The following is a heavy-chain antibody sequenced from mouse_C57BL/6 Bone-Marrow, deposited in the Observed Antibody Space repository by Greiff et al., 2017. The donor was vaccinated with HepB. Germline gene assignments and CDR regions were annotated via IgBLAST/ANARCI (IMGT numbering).Heavy chain of an antibody. D-gene: IGHD1-1*01. Sequence: VKLQESGPGLVAPSQSLSITCTASGFSLTSYGVDWVRQPPGKGLEWLGVIWGGGSTTYNSALMSRLSISTENSKSQVFLKLNSLQTDDTARYYCAKHDSYYGSSFFAYWGQGTLVTVSA. CDR2: IWGGGST. J-gene: IGHJ3*01. V-gene: IGHV2-9*01. CDR1: GFSLTSYG. CDR3: AKHDSYYGSSFFAY.